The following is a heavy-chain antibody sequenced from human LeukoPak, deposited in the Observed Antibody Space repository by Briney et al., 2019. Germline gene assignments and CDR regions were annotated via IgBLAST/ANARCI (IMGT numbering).Heavy chain of an antibody. D-gene: IGHD3-3*01. J-gene: IGHJ5*02. Sequence: GGSLRLSCAVSGINFRDYAMSWIRQTPGKGLEWVSAISASGGSTYHADSVKGRFTISRDNPQNTLYLEMKSLRAEDTAVYYCAKDRDYDFWSGKLFDPWGQGTSVTVSS. V-gene: IGHV3-23*01. CDR1: GINFRDYA. CDR2: ISASGGST. CDR3: AKDRDYDFWSGKLFDP.